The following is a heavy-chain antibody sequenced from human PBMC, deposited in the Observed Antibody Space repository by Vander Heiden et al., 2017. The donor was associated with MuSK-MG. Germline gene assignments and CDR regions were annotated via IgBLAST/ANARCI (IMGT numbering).Heavy chain of an antibody. Sequence: TFTSYDINWVRQATGQGLEWMGWMNPNSGNTGYAQKFQGRVTITRNTSISTAYMELSSLRSEDTAVYYCARLGEGYSYGLPYYYYYYMDVWGQGTTVTVSS. J-gene: IGHJ6*03. CDR1: TFTSYD. V-gene: IGHV1-8*03. CDR3: ARLGEGYSYGLPYYYYYYMDV. CDR2: MNPNSGNT. D-gene: IGHD5-18*01.